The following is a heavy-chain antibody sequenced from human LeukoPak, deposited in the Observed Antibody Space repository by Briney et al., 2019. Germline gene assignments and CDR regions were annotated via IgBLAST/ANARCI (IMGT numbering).Heavy chain of an antibody. V-gene: IGHV1-18*01. Sequence: ASVKVSCKASGYTFISNGISWVRQAPGQGRERMGWISAHNGDTNYAQKFRGRVTMTTDTSTSTIFMELRSLTSDDTAIYYCARELREEMAPEVETDAFDIWGQGTMVTVSS. CDR1: GYTFISNG. D-gene: IGHD5-24*01. CDR2: ISAHNGDT. J-gene: IGHJ3*02. CDR3: ARELREEMAPEVETDAFDI.